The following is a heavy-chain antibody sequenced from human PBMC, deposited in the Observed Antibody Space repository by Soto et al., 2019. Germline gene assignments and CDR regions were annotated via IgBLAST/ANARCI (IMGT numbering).Heavy chain of an antibody. D-gene: IGHD2-15*01. V-gene: IGHV3-74*01. CDR3: ARGRHIVVVVAATPAAFDI. J-gene: IGHJ3*02. Sequence: EVQLVESGGGLVQPGGSLRLSCAASGFTFSSYWMHWVRQAPGKGLVWVSRINSDGSSTSYADSVKGRFTISRDNAKNTLCLQMNSLSGEDTAVYYCARGRHIVVVVAATPAAFDIWGQGTMVTVSS. CDR2: INSDGSST. CDR1: GFTFSSYW.